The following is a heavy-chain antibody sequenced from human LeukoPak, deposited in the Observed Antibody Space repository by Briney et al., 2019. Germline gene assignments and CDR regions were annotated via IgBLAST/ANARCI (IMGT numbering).Heavy chain of an antibody. Sequence: ASVKVSCKASGYTFTSYAMHWVRQAPGQRLEWMGWINAGNGNTKYSQEFQGRVTITRDTSASTAYMELSRLRSDDTAVYYCAKDSSGYFGGYYFDYWGQGTLVTVSS. CDR1: GYTFTSYA. D-gene: IGHD3-22*01. CDR3: AKDSSGYFGGYYFDY. J-gene: IGHJ4*02. V-gene: IGHV1-3*01. CDR2: INAGNGNT.